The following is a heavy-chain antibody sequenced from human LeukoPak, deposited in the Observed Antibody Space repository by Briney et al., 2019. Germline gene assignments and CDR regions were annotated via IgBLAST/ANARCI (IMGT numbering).Heavy chain of an antibody. Sequence: SETLSLTCAVYGGSFSGYYWSWIRQPPGKGLEWIGEINHSGSTNYNPSLKSRVTISVDTSKNQFSPKLSSVTAADTAVYYCARLLLWPLRGALPRYGMDVWGQGTTVTVSS. J-gene: IGHJ6*02. D-gene: IGHD3-10*01. CDR3: ARLLLWPLRGALPRYGMDV. CDR1: GGSFSGYY. V-gene: IGHV4-34*01. CDR2: INHSGST.